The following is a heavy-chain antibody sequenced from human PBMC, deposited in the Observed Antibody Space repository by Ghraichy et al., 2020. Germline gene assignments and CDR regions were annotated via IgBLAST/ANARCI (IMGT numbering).Heavy chain of an antibody. D-gene: IGHD6-19*01. J-gene: IGHJ6*02. CDR2: IWYDGSNK. CDR1: GFTFSSYG. CDR3: ARGQWLAYYYGMDV. Sequence: GESLNISCAASGFTFSSYGMHWVRQAPGKGLEWVAVIWYDGSNKYYADSVKGRFTISRDNSKNTLYLQMNSLRAEDTAVYYCARGQWLAYYYGMDVWGQGTTVTVSS. V-gene: IGHV3-33*01.